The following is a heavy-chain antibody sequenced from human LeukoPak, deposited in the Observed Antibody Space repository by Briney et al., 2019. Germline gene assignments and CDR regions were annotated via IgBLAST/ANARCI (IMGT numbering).Heavy chain of an antibody. Sequence: PGGSLRLSCAASGFAFSTYAMSWVRQAPGKGLEWVSSIGGSSSSLYYEDSLKGRFTISRDNAKNSLYLQMNSLRAEDTAVYYCAREIDEGFDYWGQGTLVTVSS. CDR1: GFAFSTYA. V-gene: IGHV3-21*01. J-gene: IGHJ4*02. CDR2: IGGSSSSL. CDR3: AREIDEGFDY.